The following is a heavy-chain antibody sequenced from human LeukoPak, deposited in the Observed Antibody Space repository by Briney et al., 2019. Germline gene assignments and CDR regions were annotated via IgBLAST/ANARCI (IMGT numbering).Heavy chain of an antibody. D-gene: IGHD2-2*01. CDR1: GFTFSSYW. V-gene: IGHV3-74*01. CDR3: ARGVGYCSSTSCYWWFDP. J-gene: IGHJ5*02. CDR2: INSDGSST. Sequence: GGSLRLSCAASGFTFSSYWMHWVRQAPGKGLVWVSRINSDGSSTSYGDSVKGRFTISRDNAKNTLYLQMNSLRAEDTAVYYCARGVGYCSSTSCYWWFDPWGQGTLVTVSS.